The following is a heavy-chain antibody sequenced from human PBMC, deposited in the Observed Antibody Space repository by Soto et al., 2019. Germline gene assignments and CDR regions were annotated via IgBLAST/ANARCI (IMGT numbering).Heavy chain of an antibody. CDR2: INHTGGT. D-gene: IGHD3-16*01. CDR1: GGSVNGYY. CDR3: ARDARLRGIGFDP. J-gene: IGHJ5*02. Sequence: PSETLSLTCAVYGGSVNGYYWNWIRQPPGKGLEWIGEINHTGGTHYNPSLKSRVTISVDTSKNQFSLKLSSVTAADTAVYYCARDARLRGIGFDPWGQGTLVTVSS. V-gene: IGHV4-34*01.